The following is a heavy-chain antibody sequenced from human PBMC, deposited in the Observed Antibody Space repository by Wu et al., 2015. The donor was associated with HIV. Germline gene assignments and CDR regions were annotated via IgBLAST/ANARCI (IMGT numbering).Heavy chain of an antibody. V-gene: IGHV1-2*02. J-gene: IGHJ4*02. CDR3: VRDGGPVEFDH. Sequence: QVQLVQSGPEVKEPGASVKISCKGSGYIFNEYYTHWVRQAPGHGPEWMGFINPKTGKTKYAEKFQDRVILSRDTSTRTTYMELTRLTFDDSAIYYCVRDGGPVEFDHWGQGTPVIVSS. D-gene: IGHD6-19*01. CDR1: GYIFNEYY. CDR2: INPKTGKT.